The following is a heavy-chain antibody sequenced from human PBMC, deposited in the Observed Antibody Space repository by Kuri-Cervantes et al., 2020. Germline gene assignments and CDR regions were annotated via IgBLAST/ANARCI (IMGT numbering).Heavy chain of an antibody. Sequence: GESLKISCAASGFTFSSYAMHWVRQAPGKGLEWVAVISYDGSNKYYADSVKGRFTISRDNSKNTLYLQMNSLRAEDTAVYYCAKVSSGYSYGYAGDSDCWGQGTLVTVSS. V-gene: IGHV3-30-3*01. CDR1: GFTFSSYA. D-gene: IGHD5-18*01. J-gene: IGHJ4*02. CDR3: AKVSSGYSYGYAGDSDC. CDR2: ISYDGSNK.